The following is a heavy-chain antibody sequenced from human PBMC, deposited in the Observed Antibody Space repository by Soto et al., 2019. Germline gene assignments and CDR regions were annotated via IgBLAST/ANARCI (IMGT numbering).Heavy chain of an antibody. D-gene: IGHD6-13*01. CDR3: ARYRREAVAGYTLDN. Sequence: SETLSLTCTVSGGSISSYYWSWIRQPPGKGLEWIGYIYNSGSTNYNPSLKSRVTISEDTSKSQFSLKVNSMTAADTAVYYCARYRREAVAGYTLDNWGQGILVTVSS. V-gene: IGHV4-59*01. CDR1: GGSISSYY. CDR2: IYNSGST. J-gene: IGHJ4*02.